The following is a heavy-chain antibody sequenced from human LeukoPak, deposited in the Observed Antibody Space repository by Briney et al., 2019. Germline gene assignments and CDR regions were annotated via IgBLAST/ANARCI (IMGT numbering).Heavy chain of an antibody. CDR2: IYYSGST. CDR3: ARSGPYGDYFY. V-gene: IGHV4-59*01. Sequence: PSETLSLTCTVSGGSISSYYWSWIRQPPGKGLEWIGYIYYSGSTNYNPSLKSRVTISVDTSKNQFSLKLSSVTAADTAVYYCARSGPYGDYFYWGQGTLVTVSS. D-gene: IGHD4-17*01. J-gene: IGHJ4*02. CDR1: GGSISSYY.